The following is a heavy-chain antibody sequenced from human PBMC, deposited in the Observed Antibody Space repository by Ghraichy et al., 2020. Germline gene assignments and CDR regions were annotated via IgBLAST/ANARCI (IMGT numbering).Heavy chain of an antibody. Sequence: SETLSLTCAVYGGSFSGYYWSWIRQPPGKGLEWIGEINHSGSTNYNPSLKSRVTISVDTSKNQFSLKLSSVTAADTAVYYCARADYYDILGPWGQGTLVTVSS. CDR1: GGSFSGYY. V-gene: IGHV4-34*01. CDR2: INHSGST. CDR3: ARADYYDILGP. D-gene: IGHD3-9*01. J-gene: IGHJ5*02.